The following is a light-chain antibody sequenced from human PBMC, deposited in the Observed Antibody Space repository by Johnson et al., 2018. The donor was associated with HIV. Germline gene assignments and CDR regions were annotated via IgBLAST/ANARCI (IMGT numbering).Light chain of an antibody. CDR3: GTWDSNLSSEV. Sequence: QAVLTQPPSVSAAPGQRVTFSCSGSNSNIGRHSVSWYQQLPGTAPKLLIYGNDKRPSGIPDRFSASKSGTSATLGITGLQTGDEADYYCGTWDSNLSSEVVGAETKVTVL. J-gene: IGLJ1*01. CDR1: NSNIGRHS. CDR2: GND. V-gene: IGLV1-51*02.